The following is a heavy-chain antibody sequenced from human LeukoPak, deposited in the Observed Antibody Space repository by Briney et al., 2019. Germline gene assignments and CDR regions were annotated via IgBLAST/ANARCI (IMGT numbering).Heavy chain of an antibody. CDR1: GFTVSSNY. V-gene: IGHV3-53*01. Sequence: GGSLRLSCAASGFTVSSNYMSWVRQAPGKGLEWVSVIYSGGSTYYADSVKGRFTISRDNAKNSLYLQMNSLRAEDTAVYYCARGRYGSGSYVDYWGQGTLVTVSS. CDR2: IYSGGST. CDR3: ARGRYGSGSYVDY. J-gene: IGHJ4*02. D-gene: IGHD3-10*01.